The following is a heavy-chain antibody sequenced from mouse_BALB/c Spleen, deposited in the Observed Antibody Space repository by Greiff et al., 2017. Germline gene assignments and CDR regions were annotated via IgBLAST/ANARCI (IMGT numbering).Heavy chain of an antibody. CDR3: ARWGGNYIYAMDY. Sequence: QVQLKQSGAELVRPGTSVKISCKASGYTFTNYWLGWVKQRPGHGLEWIGDIYPGGGYTNYNEKFKGKATLTADTSSSTAYMQLSSLTSEDSAVYFCARWGGNYIYAMDYWGQGTSVTVSS. D-gene: IGHD2-1*01. CDR1: GYTFTNYW. V-gene: IGHV1-63*02. J-gene: IGHJ4*01. CDR2: IYPGGGYT.